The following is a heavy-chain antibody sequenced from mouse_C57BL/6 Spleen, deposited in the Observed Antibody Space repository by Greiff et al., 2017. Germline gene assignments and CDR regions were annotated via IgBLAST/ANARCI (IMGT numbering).Heavy chain of an antibody. CDR1: GYTFTSYW. CDR2: IDPSDSYT. CDR3: ARCCNGSSDC. V-gene: IGHV1-69*01. J-gene: IGHJ2*01. Sequence: VQLQQPGAELVMPGASVKLSCKASGYTFTSYWMHWVKQRPGQGLEWIGEIDPSDSYTNYNQKFKGKSTLTVDKSSSTADMQLSSLTSEDSAVYYCARCCNGSSDCWGQGTTLTVSS. D-gene: IGHD1-1*01.